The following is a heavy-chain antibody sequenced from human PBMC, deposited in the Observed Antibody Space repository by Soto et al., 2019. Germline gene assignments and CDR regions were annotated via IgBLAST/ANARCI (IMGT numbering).Heavy chain of an antibody. V-gene: IGHV1-3*01. J-gene: IGHJ5*02. CDR1: GYTFTSYA. D-gene: IGHD3-16*01. Sequence: QVQLVQSGAEVKKPGASVKVSCKASGYTFTSYAMHWVRQAPGQRLEWMGWINAGNGNTKYSQKFQGRVTITRDTSAGTAYRELSSLRSEDTAVYSWARDGARPAWFDPWGQGTLVTVSS. CDR3: ARDGARPAWFDP. CDR2: INAGNGNT.